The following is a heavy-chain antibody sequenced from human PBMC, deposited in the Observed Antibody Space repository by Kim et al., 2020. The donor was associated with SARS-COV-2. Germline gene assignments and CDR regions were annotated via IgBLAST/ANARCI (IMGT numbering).Heavy chain of an antibody. Sequence: GGSLRLSCAASGFTFSSYDMHWVRQATGKGLEWVSAIGTAGDTYYPGSVKGRFTISRENAKNSLYLQMNSLRAGDTAVYYCARAPEYYDYVWGSYRTDYGMDVWGQGTTVTVSS. CDR3: ARAPEYYDYVWGSYRTDYGMDV. J-gene: IGHJ6*02. CDR2: IGTAGDT. V-gene: IGHV3-13*04. CDR1: GFTFSSYD. D-gene: IGHD3-16*02.